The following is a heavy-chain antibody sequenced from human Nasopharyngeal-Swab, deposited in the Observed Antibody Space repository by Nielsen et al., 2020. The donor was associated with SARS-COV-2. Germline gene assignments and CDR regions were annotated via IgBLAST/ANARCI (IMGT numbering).Heavy chain of an antibody. Sequence: GESLKISCAASGFTFSNFAMSWVRQAPGKGLEWVAVIWYDGSNKYYADSVKGRFTISRDNSKNTLYLQMNSLRAEDTAVYYCASAPSIAVAAGYGMDVWGQGTTVTVSS. J-gene: IGHJ6*02. CDR3: ASAPSIAVAAGYGMDV. CDR2: IWYDGSNK. V-gene: IGHV3-33*08. D-gene: IGHD6-19*01. CDR1: GFTFSNFA.